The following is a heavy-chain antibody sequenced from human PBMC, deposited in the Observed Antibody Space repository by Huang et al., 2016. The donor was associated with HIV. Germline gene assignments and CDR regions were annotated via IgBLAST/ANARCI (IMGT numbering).Heavy chain of an antibody. V-gene: IGHV3-49*03. CDR3: SPSGDDYFYFYMDV. CDR2: VSSKAFGGAS. J-gene: IGHJ6*03. CDR1: GFIFNDFA. Sequence: QLVESGGDSVQSGRSLKLPFWGFGFIFNDFAINWFRKSPGKGLEGRGFVSSKAFGGASKREPSVKDRFTVSRDEAKNVAFLQMDNLQVDDTAIYYCSPSGDDYFYFYMDVWGNGTTVIVS. D-gene: IGHD4-17*01.